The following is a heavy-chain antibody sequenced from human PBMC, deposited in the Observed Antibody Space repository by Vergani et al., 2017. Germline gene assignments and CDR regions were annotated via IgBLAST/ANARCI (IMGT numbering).Heavy chain of an antibody. CDR2: TRYDGIVE. Sequence: QVQLVETGGGVVQPGGSLRLYCATSGFSFNTYGAHWVRQAPGKGLEWVAFTRYDGIVEYYGDSVRGRFTISRDNSKNMLYLQMNSLRAEDTAVYYCARLSYDTTPYLQGGYDCWGQGTLVSVSS. CDR1: GFSFNTYG. V-gene: IGHV3-30*02. J-gene: IGHJ4*02. CDR3: ARLSYDTTPYLQGGYDC. D-gene: IGHD3-22*01.